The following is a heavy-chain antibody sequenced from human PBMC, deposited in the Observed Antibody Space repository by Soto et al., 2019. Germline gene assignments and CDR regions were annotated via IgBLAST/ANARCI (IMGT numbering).Heavy chain of an antibody. CDR1: GFTFSHYA. D-gene: IGHD4-17*01. CDR3: ARESYGDYYFDY. J-gene: IGHJ4*02. Sequence: QVQLVEFGGGVVQPGRSLRLSCAASGFTFSHYAMHWVRQAPGKGLEWVAITSYDESKKYYADSVKGRFTISRDNSRNTLYLQMNSLRPEDTAIYYCARESYGDYYFDYWGQGTLVTASS. CDR2: TSYDESKK. V-gene: IGHV3-30-3*01.